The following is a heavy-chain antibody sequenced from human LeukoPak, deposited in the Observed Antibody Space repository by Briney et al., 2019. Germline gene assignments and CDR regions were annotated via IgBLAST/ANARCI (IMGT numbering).Heavy chain of an antibody. CDR1: GFTFSDYY. CDR2: ISSSGSTI. D-gene: IGHD3-3*01. J-gene: IGHJ4*02. CDR3: ARDVKNWSRPPERFLEWLLTDY. V-gene: IGHV3-11*01. Sequence: GGSLRLSCAASGFTFSDYYMSWIRPAPGEGLEWVSYISSSGSTIYYADSVKGRFTISRDNAKNSLYLQMNSLRAEDTAVYYCARDVKNWSRPPERFLEWLLTDYWGQGTLVTVSS.